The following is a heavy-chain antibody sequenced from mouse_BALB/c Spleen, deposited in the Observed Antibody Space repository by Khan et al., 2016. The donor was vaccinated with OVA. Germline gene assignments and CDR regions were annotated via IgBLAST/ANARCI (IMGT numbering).Heavy chain of an antibody. J-gene: IGHJ2*01. CDR2: IWSGGST. Sequence: QVQLKQSGPGLVQPSQSLSITCTVTGFSLTTYGVHWVRQSPGKGLEWLGVIWSGGSTDYDAAFISRLSISKDNSKSQVFFKMNSLQANDTARYYCARNRGGYFDYWGQGTTLTVSS. CDR1: GFSLTTYG. D-gene: IGHD3-3*01. V-gene: IGHV2-2*02. CDR3: ARNRGGYFDY.